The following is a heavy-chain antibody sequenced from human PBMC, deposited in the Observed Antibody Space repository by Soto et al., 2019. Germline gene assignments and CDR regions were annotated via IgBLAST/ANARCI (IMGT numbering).Heavy chain of an antibody. J-gene: IGHJ4*02. V-gene: IGHV1-69*13. CDR3: ARGRRVGSPDHFDF. D-gene: IGHD1-26*01. Sequence: SVKVSCKVSGDSFNNYAISWVRQAPGQGLEWMGSIIAMFDMTNYAQKFQGRLTITADESARIAYMELRGLTAEGTARYFCARGRRVGSPDHFDFWGQGTLVTVSS. CDR2: IIAMFDMT. CDR1: GDSFNNYA.